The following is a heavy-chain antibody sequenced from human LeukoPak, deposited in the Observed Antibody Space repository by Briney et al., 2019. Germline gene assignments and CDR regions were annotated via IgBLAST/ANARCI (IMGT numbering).Heavy chain of an antibody. J-gene: IGHJ4*02. V-gene: IGHV1-2*02. CDR3: ARTDNYYGSGSRAGFDY. Sequence: ASVKVSCKASGYTFTDYYIHWVRQAPGQGLEWMGWINPHSGGTNYAQKFQGRVTMTRDTSISTAYMELSRLRSDDTAVYYCARTDNYYGSGSRAGFDYWGQGTLVTVSS. D-gene: IGHD3-10*01. CDR1: GYTFTDYY. CDR2: INPHSGGT.